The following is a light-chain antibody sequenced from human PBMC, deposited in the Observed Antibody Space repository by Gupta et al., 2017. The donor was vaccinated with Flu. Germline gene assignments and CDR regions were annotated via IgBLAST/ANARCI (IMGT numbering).Light chain of an antibody. J-gene: IGLJ1*01. CDR2: KDT. CDR3: QSADSTSTYYV. V-gene: IGLV3-25*03. CDR1: AVPNKY. Sequence: GQTARITCSGDAVPNKYVYWFQQKPGQAPELLIYKDTERPSGIPERFSASGSGTTVTLTISGVQAEDEADYYCQSADSTSTYYVFGGGTKVTVL.